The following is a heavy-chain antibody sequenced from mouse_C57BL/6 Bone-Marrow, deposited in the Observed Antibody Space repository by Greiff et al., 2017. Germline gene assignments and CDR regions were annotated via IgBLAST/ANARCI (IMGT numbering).Heavy chain of an antibody. D-gene: IGHD2-2*01. Sequence: VQLKQSGAELVRPGASVKLSCTASGFNLKDDYMHWVKQRPEQGLEWIGWIDPENGDTEYASKFQGKATITADTSSNTAYLQLSSLTSEDTAVYYCTTIGYDPYWYFDVWGTGTTVNGS. J-gene: IGHJ1*03. V-gene: IGHV14-4*01. CDR2: IDPENGDT. CDR1: GFNLKDDY. CDR3: TTIGYDPYWYFDV.